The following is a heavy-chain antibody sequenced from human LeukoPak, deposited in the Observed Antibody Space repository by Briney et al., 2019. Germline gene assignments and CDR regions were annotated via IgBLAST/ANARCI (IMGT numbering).Heavy chain of an antibody. D-gene: IGHD2-2*01. CDR3: ARVGTHCSSTSCYRQFDY. CDR1: GGSINSYY. Sequence: PSETLSLTCTVSGGSINSYYWSWIRQPPGKGLEWIGYIYYSGSTNYNPSLKSRVTISVDTSKNQFSLKLSSVTAADTAVHYCARVGTHCSSTSCYRQFDYWGQGTLVTVSS. CDR2: IYYSGST. V-gene: IGHV4-59*01. J-gene: IGHJ4*02.